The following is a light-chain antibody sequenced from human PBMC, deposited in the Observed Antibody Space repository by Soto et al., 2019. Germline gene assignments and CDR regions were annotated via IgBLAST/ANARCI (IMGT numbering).Light chain of an antibody. CDR3: QQLNTYPLT. CDR2: AAS. CDR1: QGISGF. Sequence: QLTQSPSSLSASVGDRVTITCRASQGISGFLACYQQKPGKAPKLLIYAASTLQSGVPLRFSGSGSGTDFTLTISSLQPEDFATYYCQQLNTYPLTFGGGTKV. J-gene: IGKJ4*01. V-gene: IGKV1-9*01.